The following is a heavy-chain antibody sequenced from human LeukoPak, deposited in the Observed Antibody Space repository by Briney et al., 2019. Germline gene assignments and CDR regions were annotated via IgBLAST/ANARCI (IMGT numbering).Heavy chain of an antibody. CDR2: INHSGST. D-gene: IGHD3-10*01. V-gene: IGHV4-34*01. CDR1: GGSFSGYY. J-gene: IGHJ4*02. Sequence: KYSETLSLTCAVYGGSFSGYYWSWIRQPPGKGLEWIGEINHSGSTNYNPSLKSRVTISVDTSKNQFSLKLSSVTAADTAVYYCARGYRTYYYGSGSYQLDYWGQGTLVTVSS. CDR3: ARGYRTYYYGSGSYQLDY.